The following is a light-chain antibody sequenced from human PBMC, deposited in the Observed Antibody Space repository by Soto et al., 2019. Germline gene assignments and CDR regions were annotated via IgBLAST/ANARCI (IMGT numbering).Light chain of an antibody. CDR3: QKYNIAPSWT. CDR1: QGISNY. V-gene: IGKV1-27*01. J-gene: IGKJ1*01. CDR2: SAS. Sequence: DIQMTQSPSSLSASVGDRVTITCRASQGISNYLARYQRKPGKVPDLLISSASTLQSGAPSRFSGSGSGTDFTPTISSLQPEDVATYYCQKYNIAPSWTFGQGTKVEIK.